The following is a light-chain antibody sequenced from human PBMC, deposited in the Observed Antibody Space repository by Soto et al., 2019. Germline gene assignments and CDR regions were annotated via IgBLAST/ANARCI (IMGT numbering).Light chain of an antibody. V-gene: IGKV3-11*01. CDR2: GAS. Sequence: EVVLTQSPATLSLSPGERATLSCRASQNVRTFLDWYQQKPGQAPRLLIYGASNRATGIPARFSGSGSGTAFTLTISSLEPEDFAVYYCQQHSHWPPWTFGQGTRVEIQ. CDR3: QQHSHWPPWT. CDR1: QNVRTF. J-gene: IGKJ1*01.